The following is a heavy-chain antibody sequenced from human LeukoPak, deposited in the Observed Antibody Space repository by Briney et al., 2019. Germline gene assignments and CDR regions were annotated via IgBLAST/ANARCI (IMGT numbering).Heavy chain of an antibody. CDR3: ARSIAAAAVDY. CDR2: INSDGSST. D-gene: IGHD6-25*01. Sequence: GGSLRLSCAASGFTFSSYWMHWVRQAPGKGLVWVSRINSDGSSTSYADSVKGRFTISRDNAKNTLYLQMNSLRAEDTAVYYCARSIAAAAVDYWGQGTLVTVSS. J-gene: IGHJ4*02. CDR1: GFTFSSYW. V-gene: IGHV3-74*01.